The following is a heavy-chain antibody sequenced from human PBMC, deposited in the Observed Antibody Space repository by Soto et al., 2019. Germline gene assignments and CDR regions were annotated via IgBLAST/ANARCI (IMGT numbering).Heavy chain of an antibody. CDR1: ACTPTRNN. D-gene: IGHD2-15*01. Sequence: XAVKLSCKPSACTPTRNNVNWVRQAPGRRLEWMGWINPDNGNTKYSQKFQDRVTITSDTSASTAYMDLSSLTSEDTAVYYCARGIATGQLDHWGQGTLVTVSS. CDR3: ARGIATGQLDH. CDR2: INPDNGNT. J-gene: IGHJ5*02. V-gene: IGHV1-3*01.